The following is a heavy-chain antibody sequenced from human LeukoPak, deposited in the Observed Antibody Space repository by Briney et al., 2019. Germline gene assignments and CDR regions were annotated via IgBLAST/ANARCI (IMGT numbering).Heavy chain of an antibody. J-gene: IGHJ3*02. CDR2: IYHSGST. CDR3: ARQQRDFWSGYHPHAFDI. Sequence: SETLSLTCTVSGGSITTTTYYWDWIRQPPGKGLEYVGSIYHSGSTYYNPSLKSRVTISVDTSKNQFSLKLSSVTAADTAVYYCARQQRDFWSGYHPHAFDIWGQGTMVTVSS. D-gene: IGHD3-3*01. V-gene: IGHV4-39*01. CDR1: GGSITTTTYY.